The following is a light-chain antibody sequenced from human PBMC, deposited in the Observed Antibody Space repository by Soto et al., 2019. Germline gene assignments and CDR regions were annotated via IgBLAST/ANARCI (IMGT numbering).Light chain of an antibody. Sequence: QSALTQPASVSGSPGQSIAISCTGSSSDIGGYNYVSWYQQHPGKAPKLLIYEVSNRPSGVSNRFSGSKSGNSASLTIFGPQSEDEAVYYCSSYTSNSILVFGGGTKLTVL. V-gene: IGLV2-14*01. CDR3: SSYTSNSILV. J-gene: IGLJ2*01. CDR1: SSDIGGYNY. CDR2: EVS.